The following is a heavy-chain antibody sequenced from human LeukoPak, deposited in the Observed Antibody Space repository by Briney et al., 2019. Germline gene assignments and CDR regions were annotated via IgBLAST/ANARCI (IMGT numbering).Heavy chain of an antibody. V-gene: IGHV3-21*01. CDR1: GFTFSSYS. D-gene: IGHD6-6*01. CDR2: ISSSSSYI. J-gene: IGHJ5*02. Sequence: GGSLRLSCAAPGFTFSSYSMNWVRQAPGEGREWVSPISSSSSYIYYADSVKGRFTISRDNAKNSLYLQMNSLRAEDTAVYYRAREGIPSIAARLDWFDPWGQGTLVTVSS. CDR3: AREGIPSIAARLDWFDP.